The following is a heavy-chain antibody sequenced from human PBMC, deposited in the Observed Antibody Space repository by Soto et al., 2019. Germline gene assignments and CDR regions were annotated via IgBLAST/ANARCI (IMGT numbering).Heavy chain of an antibody. CDR1: GFTFSSSA. CDR3: AKGGYKYGLDP. CDR2: ISESGDNT. Sequence: GGSLRLSCAASGFTFSSSAMSWVRQAPGKGPEWVSAISESGDNTFSADSVKGRFTISRDNTKNTLYLQMNSLRAEDTALYFCAKGGYKYGLDPWGQGTLVTVSS. J-gene: IGHJ5*02. V-gene: IGHV3-23*01. D-gene: IGHD5-18*01.